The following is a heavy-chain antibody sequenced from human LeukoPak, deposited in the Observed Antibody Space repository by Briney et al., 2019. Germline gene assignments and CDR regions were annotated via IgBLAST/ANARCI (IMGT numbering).Heavy chain of an antibody. CDR3: AKDGCGGGCYSPSFFDC. Sequence: GGSLRLSCAASGFTFSSYGMHWVRQAPGKGLEWVAFIRYDGSNKYYADSVKGRFTISRDNSKNTLYLQMNSLLAEDTAVYYCAKDGCGGGCYSPSFFDCWGQGTLVTVSS. J-gene: IGHJ4*02. D-gene: IGHD2-21*02. CDR2: IRYDGSNK. V-gene: IGHV3-30*02. CDR1: GFTFSSYG.